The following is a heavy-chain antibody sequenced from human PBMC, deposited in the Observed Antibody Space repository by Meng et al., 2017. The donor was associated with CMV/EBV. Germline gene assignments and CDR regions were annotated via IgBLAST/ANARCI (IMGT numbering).Heavy chain of an antibody. J-gene: IGHJ6*02. Sequence: SGPTLVKPTQTLTLTRTFSGFSLSTSGVGVGWIRQPPGKALEWLALIYWNDDKRYSPSLKSRLTITKDTSKNQVVLTMTNMDPVDTATYYCAHQDQWLAPSYGMDVWGQGTTVTVSS. D-gene: IGHD6-19*01. CDR2: IYWNDDK. CDR1: GFSLSTSGVG. V-gene: IGHV2-5*01. CDR3: AHQDQWLAPSYGMDV.